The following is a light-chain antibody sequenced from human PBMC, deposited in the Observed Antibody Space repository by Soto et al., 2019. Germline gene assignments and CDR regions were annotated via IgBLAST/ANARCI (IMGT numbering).Light chain of an antibody. V-gene: IGKV1-5*01. J-gene: IGKJ2*01. CDR1: QTISTW. CDR3: QQYTNTNNPRR. CDR2: DAS. Sequence: DIQVTQSPPTLSASVGDRVTITCRASQTISTWMAWYQQKPGKAPKLLVYDASTLQSGVASRFSGSGSGTEFTLIISGLQPDDSATYYCQQYTNTNNPRRFGQGTKVDIK.